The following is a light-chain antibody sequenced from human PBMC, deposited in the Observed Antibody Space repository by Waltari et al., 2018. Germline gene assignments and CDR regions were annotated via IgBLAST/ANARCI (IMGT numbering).Light chain of an antibody. CDR1: QSISNY. Sequence: DIQMTQSPSSLSTSVGDRVTITCRASQSISNYLNWYQQKPGKAPKLLIYATSTLQSGVPSRFSGSGSGTDITLTISSLQPEDFVTYYCQQSYSTPRTFGQGTRLEIK. CDR3: QQSYSTPRT. J-gene: IGKJ2*01. V-gene: IGKV1-39*01. CDR2: ATS.